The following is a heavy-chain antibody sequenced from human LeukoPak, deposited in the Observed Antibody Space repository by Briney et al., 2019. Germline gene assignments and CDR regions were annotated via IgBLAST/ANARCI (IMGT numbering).Heavy chain of an antibody. Sequence: GASVKASCKASGYTFTSYYMHWVRQAPGQGLEWMGIINPSGGSTSYAQKFQGRVTMTRDTSTSTVYMELSSLRSEDTAVYYCAREVRFLNGMDVWGQGTTVTVSS. V-gene: IGHV1-46*01. D-gene: IGHD3-3*01. CDR1: GYTFTSYY. J-gene: IGHJ6*02. CDR3: AREVRFLNGMDV. CDR2: INPSGGST.